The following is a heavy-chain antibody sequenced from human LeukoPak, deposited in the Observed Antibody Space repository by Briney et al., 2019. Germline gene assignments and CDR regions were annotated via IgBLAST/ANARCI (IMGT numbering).Heavy chain of an antibody. CDR3: ARLRDTGGYYFYYYFDS. CDR2: IYYSGKSGNT. Sequence: PSESLSLTCTVSGGSINNDNYYWGWIRQSPGKRLEWIGDIYYSGKSGNTYYTPSLKSRVTISVDTAKNQFSLNLSSVTAADTALYYCARLRDTGGYYFYYYFDSWGLGTLVSVSS. J-gene: IGHJ4*02. CDR1: GGSINNDNYY. V-gene: IGHV4-39*01. D-gene: IGHD3-22*01.